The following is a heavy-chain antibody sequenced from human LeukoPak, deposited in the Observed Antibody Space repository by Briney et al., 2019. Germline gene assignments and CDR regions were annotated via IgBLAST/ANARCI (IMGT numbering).Heavy chain of an antibody. Sequence: PGGSLRLSCAASGFTFGSYEMNWVRQAPGKGLEWVSYISSSGSTIYYADSVKGRFTISRDNAKNSLYLQMNSLRAEDTAVYYCARAHSRDIVVVPAASRGIYYYGMDVWGKGTTVTVSS. CDR1: GFTFGSYE. CDR2: ISSSGSTI. V-gene: IGHV3-48*03. J-gene: IGHJ6*04. D-gene: IGHD2-2*01. CDR3: ARAHSRDIVVVPAASRGIYYYGMDV.